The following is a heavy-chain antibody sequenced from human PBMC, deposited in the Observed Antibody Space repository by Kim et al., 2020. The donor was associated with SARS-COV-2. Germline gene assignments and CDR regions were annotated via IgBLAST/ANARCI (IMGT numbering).Heavy chain of an antibody. J-gene: IGHJ4*02. V-gene: IGHV3-23*05. CDR2: IDGRTTSV. CDR1: GFSFSVYA. Sequence: GGSLRLSCAASGFSFSVYAMHWVRQAPGKGLEWVSGIDGRTTSVFYADSVRGRFTVSRDNSRNTLYLQMNSLRVEDMAVYYCTRWDWGTEDEGLFYWGQGTRVTLSS. CDR3: TRWDWGTEDEGLFY. D-gene: IGHD7-27*01.